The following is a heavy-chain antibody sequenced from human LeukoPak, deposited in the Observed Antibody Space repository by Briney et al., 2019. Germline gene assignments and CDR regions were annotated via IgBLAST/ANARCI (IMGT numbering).Heavy chain of an antibody. Sequence: SETLSLTCAVSGYPINSAYYWVWVRQPPGKGLEWIGSLYHPDSTYYNPSLESRVTMSVDTSRNQFSLKLSFVTAADTAVYYCARQYHSYFYYYLDLWGTGTTVTVSS. D-gene: IGHD2-2*01. V-gene: IGHV4-38-2*01. CDR2: LYHPDST. CDR3: ARQYHSYFYYYLDL. J-gene: IGHJ6*03. CDR1: GYPINSAYY.